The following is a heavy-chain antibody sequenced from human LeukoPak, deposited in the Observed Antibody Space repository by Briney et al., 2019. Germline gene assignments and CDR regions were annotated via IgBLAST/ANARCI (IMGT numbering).Heavy chain of an antibody. CDR2: IYSGDSDT. D-gene: IGHD2-15*01. CDR1: GYTFTNYW. CDR3: YRGYCSGNNCRKSLLGIDY. V-gene: IGHV5-51*01. Sequence: GESLKISCKGSGYTFTNYWIGWVRQMPGKSLEWMGIIYSGDSDTSYSPSFQGQVTISADKSISTVYLQWSSLKASDNAMYYCYRGYCSGNNCRKSLLGIDYWGQGTLVTVS. J-gene: IGHJ4*02.